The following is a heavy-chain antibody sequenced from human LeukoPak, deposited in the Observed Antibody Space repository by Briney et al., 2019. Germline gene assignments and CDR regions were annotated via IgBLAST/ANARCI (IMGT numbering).Heavy chain of an antibody. CDR1: GFTFTNYA. V-gene: IGHV3-23*01. CDR3: ARGWSYVIY. Sequence: GGSLRLSCAASGFTFTNYAMTWVRQAPGKGLEWVSAVSDSGATTYYADSVKGRFTISRDDAKNSLYLQMNSLRAEDTAVYYCARGWSYVIYWGQGTLVTVSS. J-gene: IGHJ4*02. D-gene: IGHD1-26*01. CDR2: VSDSGATT.